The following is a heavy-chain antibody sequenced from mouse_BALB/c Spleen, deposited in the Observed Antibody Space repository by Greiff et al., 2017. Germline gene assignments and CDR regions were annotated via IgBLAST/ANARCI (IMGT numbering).Heavy chain of an antibody. CDR2: IRNKANDYTT. V-gene: IGHV7-3*02. Sequence: EVQRVESGGGLVQPGGSLRLSCATSGFTFTDYYMSWVRQPPGKALEWLGFIRNKANDYTTAYSASVKGRFTIARDNSQSFLYLQMNTLRAEDSATSYCARDTGYPYYYAMDYWGQGTSVTVSS. CDR1: GFTFTDYY. CDR3: ARDTGYPYYYAMDY. D-gene: IGHD1-2*01. J-gene: IGHJ4*01.